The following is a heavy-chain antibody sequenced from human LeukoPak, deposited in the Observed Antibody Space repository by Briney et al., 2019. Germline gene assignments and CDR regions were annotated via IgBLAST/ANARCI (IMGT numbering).Heavy chain of an antibody. J-gene: IGHJ5*02. CDR3: ASLGGSSSKWFDP. Sequence: ASAKVSCKASGYTFTGYYMHWVRQAPGQGLEWMGWINPNSGGTNYAQKFQGRVTMTRDTSISTAYMELSRLRSDDTAVYYCASLGGSSSKWFDPWGQGTLVTVSS. D-gene: IGHD6-6*01. CDR2: INPNSGGT. CDR1: GYTFTGYY. V-gene: IGHV1-2*02.